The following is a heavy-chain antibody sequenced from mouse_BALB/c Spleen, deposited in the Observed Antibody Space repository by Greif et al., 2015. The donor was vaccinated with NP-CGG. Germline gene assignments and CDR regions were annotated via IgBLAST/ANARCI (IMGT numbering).Heavy chain of an antibody. D-gene: IGHD2-1*01. V-gene: IGHV3-2*02. J-gene: IGHJ4*01. CDR3: ASYGNYYYAVDY. CDR1: GYSITSDYA. CDR2: ISYSGST. Sequence: VQLKESGPGLVKPSQSLSLTCTVTGYSITSDYAWNWIRQFPGNKLEWMGYISYSGSTSYNPSLKSRISITRDTSKNQFFLQLNSVTTEDTATYYCASYGNYYYAVDYWGQGTSVTVSS.